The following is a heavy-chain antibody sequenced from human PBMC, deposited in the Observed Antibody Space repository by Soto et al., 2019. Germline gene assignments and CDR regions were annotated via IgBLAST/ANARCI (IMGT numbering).Heavy chain of an antibody. CDR2: ISGSGGST. D-gene: IGHD4-4*01. V-gene: IGHV3-23*01. Sequence: GGSLRLSCAASGFTFSSYAMSRVRQAPGKGLEWVSAISGSGGSTYYADSVKGRFTISRDNSKNTLYLQMNSLRSEDTAVYYCASDPMTTVYYYYGMDVWGQGTTVTVSS. CDR3: ASDPMTTVYYYYGMDV. J-gene: IGHJ6*02. CDR1: GFTFSSYA.